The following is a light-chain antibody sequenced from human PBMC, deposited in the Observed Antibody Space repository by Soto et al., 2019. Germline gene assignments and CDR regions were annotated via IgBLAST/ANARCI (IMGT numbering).Light chain of an antibody. CDR1: QGISSY. CDR3: QQCNRYPIT. V-gene: IGKV1-9*01. J-gene: IGKJ5*01. CDR2: DAS. Sequence: IQLSQSPAFLSASVRDRVTITCRASQGISSYLAWYQQKPGKAPKLLIYDASSLESGVPSRFSGSGSGTEFTLTITSLQPDDSATYYCQQCNRYPITFGQGTRLEI.